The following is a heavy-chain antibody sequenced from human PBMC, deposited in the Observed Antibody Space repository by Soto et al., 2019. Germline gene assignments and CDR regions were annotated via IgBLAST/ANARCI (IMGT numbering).Heavy chain of an antibody. V-gene: IGHV1-3*01. CDR3: AGGDAGTDFDY. D-gene: IGHD3-10*01. Sequence: QVQLVQSGAEVKKPGASVKVSCKASGYTFTSYAIHWVRQAPGQRLEWMGWINAGDGVTKYSQMFQGRVTTTWDTAASTAYMELSSLRSEDTAVFYCAGGDAGTDFDYWGQGTLVTVSS. CDR2: INAGDGVT. J-gene: IGHJ4*02. CDR1: GYTFTSYA.